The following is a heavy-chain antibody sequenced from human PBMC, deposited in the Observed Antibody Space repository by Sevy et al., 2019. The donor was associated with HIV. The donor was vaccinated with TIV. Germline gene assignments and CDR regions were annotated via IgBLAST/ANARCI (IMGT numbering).Heavy chain of an antibody. J-gene: IGHJ6*02. V-gene: IGHV3-23*01. CDR1: GFTFSSYA. D-gene: IGHD4-17*01. CDR3: AKEDTVTTNYYYYYGMDV. CDR2: ISGSGGST. Sequence: GGSLRLSCAASGFTFSSYAMSWVRQAPGKGLEWVSAISGSGGSTYYADSVKGRFTISRDNSKNTLYLQMNSLRAEDTAVYYCAKEDTVTTNYYYYYGMDVWGQGTTVTVSS.